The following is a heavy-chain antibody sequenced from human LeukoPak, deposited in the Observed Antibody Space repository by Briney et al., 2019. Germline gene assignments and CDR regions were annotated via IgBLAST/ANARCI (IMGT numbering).Heavy chain of an antibody. Sequence: GGSLRLSCAASGFTFSDYSMNWVPQAPGKGLEWVSSIGRTGGSIFYADSVKGRFTISRDFAKNSLNLQMDSLRAEDTAVYYCARDRNWNYDYWGQGTLVTVSS. V-gene: IGHV3-21*01. D-gene: IGHD1-7*01. J-gene: IGHJ4*02. CDR2: IGRTGGSI. CDR3: ARDRNWNYDY. CDR1: GFTFSDYS.